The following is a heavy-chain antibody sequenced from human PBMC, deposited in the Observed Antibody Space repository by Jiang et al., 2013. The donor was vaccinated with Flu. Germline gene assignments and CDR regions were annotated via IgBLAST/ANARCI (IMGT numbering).Heavy chain of an antibody. D-gene: IGHD5-18*01. V-gene: IGHV3-30-3*01. J-gene: IGHJ4*02. Sequence: GLEWVAVISYDGSNKYYADSVKGRFTISRDNSKNTLYLQMNSLRAEDTAVYYCARTPSYGFYYFDYWGQGTPGHRLL. CDR3: ARTPSYGFYYFDY. CDR2: ISYDGSNK.